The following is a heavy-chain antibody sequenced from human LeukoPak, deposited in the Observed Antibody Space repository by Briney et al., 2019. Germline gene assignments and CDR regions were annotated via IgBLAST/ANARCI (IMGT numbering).Heavy chain of an antibody. CDR2: ISYDGSNQ. V-gene: IGHV3-30*03. D-gene: IGHD3-22*01. Sequence: TGGSLRLSCAASGFTFSSYGIHWVRQAPGKGLEWVAVISYDGSNQYYADSVKGRFTISRDNSKNTLYLQMNSLRAEDTAVYYCALHSHYYDSSGLELGEWGQGTLVTVSS. J-gene: IGHJ4*02. CDR3: ALHSHYYDSSGLELGE. CDR1: GFTFSSYG.